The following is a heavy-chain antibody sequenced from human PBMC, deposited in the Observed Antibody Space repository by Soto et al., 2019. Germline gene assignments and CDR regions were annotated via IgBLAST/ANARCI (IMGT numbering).Heavy chain of an antibody. CDR1: DDSISSSFW. D-gene: IGHD4-17*01. CDR3: ARYDFGTFDY. CDR2: IYHTEST. Sequence: QVLLQESGPGLVKPSGTLSLTCAVSDDSISSSFWWSWVRQPPGKGLEWIGEIYHTESTVYNPSLKSRVTISVDKSKNQFSLNLDSVTAADTAVYYCARYDFGTFDYWGRGILVTVSS. V-gene: IGHV4-4*02. J-gene: IGHJ4*02.